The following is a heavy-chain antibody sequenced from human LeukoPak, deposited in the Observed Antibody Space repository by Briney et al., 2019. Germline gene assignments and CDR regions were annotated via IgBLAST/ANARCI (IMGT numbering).Heavy chain of an antibody. V-gene: IGHV3-21*01. D-gene: IGHD3-10*01. J-gene: IGHJ4*02. CDR2: ISSSSSYI. CDR3: ATDAGYGSGSYSY. Sequence: PGGSLRLSCAASGFTFSSYSMNWVRQAPGKGLEWVSSISSSSSYIYYADSVKGRFTNSRDNAKNSLYLQMNSLRAEDTAVYYCATDAGYGSGSYSYWGQGTLVTVSS. CDR1: GFTFSSYS.